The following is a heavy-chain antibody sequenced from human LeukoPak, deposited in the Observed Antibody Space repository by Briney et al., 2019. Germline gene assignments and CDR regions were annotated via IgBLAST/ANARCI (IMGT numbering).Heavy chain of an antibody. J-gene: IGHJ5*02. CDR2: ISGSGGST. D-gene: IGHD6-13*01. Sequence: GGSLRLSCAASGFTFSSYAMSWVRQAPGKGLEWVSAISGSGGSTYYADSVKGRFTISRDNSKNTLYLQMNSLRAEDTAVYYCANRIAAAGTEWWFDPWGQGTLVTGSS. CDR1: GFTFSSYA. V-gene: IGHV3-23*01. CDR3: ANRIAAAGTEWWFDP.